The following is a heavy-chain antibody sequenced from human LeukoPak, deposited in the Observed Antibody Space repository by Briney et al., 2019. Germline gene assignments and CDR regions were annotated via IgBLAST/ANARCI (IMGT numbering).Heavy chain of an antibody. CDR2: VHSSGST. V-gene: IGHV4-61*01. Sequence: SETLSLTCDDSGDSGASSGSYWSGWIRQPPGKGLEWIGYVHSSGSTKYNSSLGSRVTISMDTSRNQFSLKLSSAAAADTAVYFCTRGGGWLIDFWGRGTLVTVSS. J-gene: IGHJ4*02. CDR1: GDSGASSGSYW. D-gene: IGHD5-24*01. CDR3: TRGGGWLIDF.